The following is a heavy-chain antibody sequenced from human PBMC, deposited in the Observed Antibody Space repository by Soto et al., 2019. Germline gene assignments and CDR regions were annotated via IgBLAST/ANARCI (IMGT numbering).Heavy chain of an antibody. CDR1: GYTFTSYD. CDR3: ATSTNDYGDRH. CDR2: MNPNSGNT. V-gene: IGHV1-8*01. Sequence: QVQLVQSGAEVKKPGASVKVSCKASGYTFTSYDINWVRQATGQGLEWRGWMNPNSGNTGYAQKFQGRVTMTRTTSISTAYMALSSLRSEVTGVYYCATSTNDYGDRHWGQGPLVTVSS. D-gene: IGHD4-17*01. J-gene: IGHJ4*02.